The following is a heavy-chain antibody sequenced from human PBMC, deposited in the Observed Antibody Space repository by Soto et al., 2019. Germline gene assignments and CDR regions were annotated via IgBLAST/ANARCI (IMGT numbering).Heavy chain of an antibody. D-gene: IGHD4-4*01. CDR2: IIPIIGII. V-gene: IGHV1-69*08. Sequence: QVQLVQSGAEVKKPGSSVKVSCKASGGTFSTYTITWVRQAPGQGLEWMGRIIPIIGIINYAQKFQGRGTKSGDKFTGTAYMELIGLRSDDTAVYYCAGDPDSHYNDSHASSDPWGQGTLVTVSS. J-gene: IGHJ5*02. CDR3: AGDPDSHYNDSHASSDP. CDR1: GGTFSTYT.